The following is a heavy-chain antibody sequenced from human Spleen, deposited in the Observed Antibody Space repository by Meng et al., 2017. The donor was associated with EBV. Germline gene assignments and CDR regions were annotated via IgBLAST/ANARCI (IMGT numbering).Heavy chain of an antibody. CDR2: INTNTGNP. D-gene: IGHD6-13*01. CDR1: GYSLTDYH. Sequence: QGRLAASGSGLKTPGALVTDSCKASGYSLTDYHMNWVRQAPGQGLEWMGWINTNTGNPTYDQGFTGRYVFLLDTSVNTAYLQISSLKAEDTAVYYCARGAAAGHWGQGTLVTVSS. J-gene: IGHJ4*02. V-gene: IGHV7-4-1*02. CDR3: ARGAAAGH.